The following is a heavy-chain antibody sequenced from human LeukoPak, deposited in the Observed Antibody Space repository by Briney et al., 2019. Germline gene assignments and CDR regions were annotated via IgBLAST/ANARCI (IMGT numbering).Heavy chain of an antibody. Sequence: ASVKVSCKASGYTFTGCYMHWVRQAPGQGLEWMGWINPNSGGTNYAQKFQGRVTMTRDTSISTAYMELSRLRSDDTAVYYCARDASPSIAAAGTSPDYWGQGTLVTVSS. CDR2: INPNSGGT. J-gene: IGHJ4*02. CDR1: GYTFTGCY. CDR3: ARDASPSIAAAGTSPDY. D-gene: IGHD6-13*01. V-gene: IGHV1-2*02.